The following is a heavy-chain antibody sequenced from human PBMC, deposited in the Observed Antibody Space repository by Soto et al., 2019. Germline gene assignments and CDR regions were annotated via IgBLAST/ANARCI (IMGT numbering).Heavy chain of an antibody. V-gene: IGHV3-53*02. CDR2: IHTGGAT. CDR1: GLTVTRNY. Sequence: ELQLVESGGGLIQPGGSLRLSCVASGLTVTRNYMTWVRLAPGKGLECVSVIHTGGATHYTDSAKGRFTVSRDESKNALVLQRNSLKVEDTAVYYCATGGSKRVRGAIVEVFHLEFWGRGTVVTVSS. D-gene: IGHD3-10*01. CDR3: ATGGSKRVRGAIVEVFHLEF. J-gene: IGHJ4*02.